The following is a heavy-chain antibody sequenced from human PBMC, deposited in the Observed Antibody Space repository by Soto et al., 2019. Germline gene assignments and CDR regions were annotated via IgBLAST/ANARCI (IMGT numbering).Heavy chain of an antibody. J-gene: IGHJ4*02. CDR2: IIPIFGTT. CDR3: AATTGWPYYFDF. D-gene: IGHD2-8*02. V-gene: IGHV1-69*12. Sequence: QVQLVQSGAEVKKPGSSAKVSCKASGVTFSTYAISWVRQAAGQGLEWMGGIIPIFGTTKNAQRFQGRVTVTADESTNTAYMELNRLSSEDTAVYYCAATTGWPYYFDFWGQGTLVTVSS. CDR1: GVTFSTYA.